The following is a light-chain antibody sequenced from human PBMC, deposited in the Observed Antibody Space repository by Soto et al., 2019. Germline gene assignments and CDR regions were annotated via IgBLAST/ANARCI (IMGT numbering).Light chain of an antibody. J-gene: IGKJ1*01. V-gene: IGKV1-39*01. Sequence: LHLTQSPSTLSASVRDRVTITCRASQSCRNSLAWYQQKPGKAPKLLIYDASSLQSGVPSRFSGSGSGTDFTLTISSLQPEDFATYYCQQSYSTPRTFGQGTKVDIK. CDR3: QQSYSTPRT. CDR1: QSCRNS. CDR2: DAS.